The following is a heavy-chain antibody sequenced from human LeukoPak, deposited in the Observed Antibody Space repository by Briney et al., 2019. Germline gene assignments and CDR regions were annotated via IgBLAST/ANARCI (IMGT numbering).Heavy chain of an antibody. V-gene: IGHV5-51*01. D-gene: IGHD2-2*01. CDR2: IYPGDSDT. Sequence: GESLKISCKGSGYSFTSYWIGWVRQMPGKGLEWMGIIYPGDSDTRYSPSFQGQVTISADKSISTAYLQWSSLKASDTAMYYCARQTDVVVVPAATYYYYGMDVWGQGTTVTVSS. CDR3: ARQTDVVVVPAATYYYYGMDV. J-gene: IGHJ6*02. CDR1: GYSFTSYW.